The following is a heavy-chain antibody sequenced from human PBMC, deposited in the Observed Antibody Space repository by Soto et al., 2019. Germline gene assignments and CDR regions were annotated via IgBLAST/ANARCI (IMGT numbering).Heavy chain of an antibody. Sequence: SLKISCAASGFTFDDYAMHWVRQAPGKGLEWVSGISWNSGSIGYADSVKGRFTISRDNAKNSLYLQMNSLRAEDTALYYYAKDMGYSSSWYAFDIWGQGTMVTVSS. CDR1: GFTFDDYA. J-gene: IGHJ3*02. CDR2: ISWNSGSI. CDR3: AKDMGYSSSWYAFDI. D-gene: IGHD6-13*01. V-gene: IGHV3-9*01.